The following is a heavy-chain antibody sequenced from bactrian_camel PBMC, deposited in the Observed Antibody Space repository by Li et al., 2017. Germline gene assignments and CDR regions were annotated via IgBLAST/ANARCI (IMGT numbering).Heavy chain of an antibody. J-gene: IGHJ6*01. D-gene: IGHD4*01. CDR1: GYNFDSCA. CDR3: AAARVPNSANPGQPFGS. V-gene: IGHV3S55*01. Sequence: QVQLVESGGGSVQAGGSLKLSCAASGYNFDSCAEGWYRQAPGKEREMVSIIGSTGITSYVDSVKGRFTISRDNAKNTLYLEMNSLKTEDTAVYYCAAARVPNSANPGQPFGSWGQGTQVTVS. CDR2: IGSTGIT.